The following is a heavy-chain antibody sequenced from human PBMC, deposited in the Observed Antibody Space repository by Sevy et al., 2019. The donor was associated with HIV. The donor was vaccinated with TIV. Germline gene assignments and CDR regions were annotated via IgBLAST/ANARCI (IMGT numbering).Heavy chain of an antibody. Sequence: SVKVSCKDSGGTFSSYAISWVRQAPGQGLEWMDGIIPMFGKVNYAQNFQGRVTITADEFTTTAYMELSSLTSEDTAVYYCARGTTNCISLWCSDYQYFGMDVWGQGTTVTVSS. CDR1: GGTFSSYA. V-gene: IGHV1-69*13. J-gene: IGHJ6*02. D-gene: IGHD2-2*01. CDR3: ARGTTNCISLWCSDYQYFGMDV. CDR2: IIPMFGKV.